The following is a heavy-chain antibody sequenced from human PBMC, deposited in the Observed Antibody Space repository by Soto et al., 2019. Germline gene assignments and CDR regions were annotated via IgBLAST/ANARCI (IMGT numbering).Heavy chain of an antibody. CDR2: IYHSVST. CDR3: ARAGGCSSTSCYSPYNWFEP. D-gene: IGHD2-2*01. J-gene: IGHJ5*02. Sequence: SETLSLTCAVSGGSISSGGYSCSWIRQPPGKGLEWSGYIYHSVSTYYNPSLKSRVTISVDRSKNQFSLKLSSVTAADTAVYYCARAGGCSSTSCYSPYNWFEPWGQGTMVTVSS. CDR1: GGSISSGGYS. V-gene: IGHV4-30-2*01.